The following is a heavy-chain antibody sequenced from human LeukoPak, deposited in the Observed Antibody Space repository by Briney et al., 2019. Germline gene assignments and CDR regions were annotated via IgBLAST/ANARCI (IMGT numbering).Heavy chain of an antibody. V-gene: IGHV3-48*01. Sequence: PGGSLRLSCAASGFTFSSYSMNWVRQAPGKGLEWVSYINSSSSTIYYADSLKGRFTLSRDKANNSLYLQRNSLRAEATAVYYCAREKLPGQLDWGQGTQVTVSS. J-gene: IGHJ4*02. CDR2: INSSSSTI. CDR3: AREKLPGQLD. D-gene: IGHD6-6*01. CDR1: GFTFSSYS.